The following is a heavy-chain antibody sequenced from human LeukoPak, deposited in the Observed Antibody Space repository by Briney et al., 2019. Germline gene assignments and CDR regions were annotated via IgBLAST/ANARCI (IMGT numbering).Heavy chain of an antibody. D-gene: IGHD1-1*01. CDR3: AKRMLGQRRTSPYDY. CDR1: GYTFTSYG. Sequence: ASVKVSCKASGYTFTSYGTSWVRQAPGQGLEWMGWISAYNGNTNYAQNLQDRVTMTTDTSTNTAYMELRSLRSDDTAVYYCAKRMLGQRRTSPYDYWGQGTLVTVSS. CDR2: ISAYNGNT. J-gene: IGHJ4*02. V-gene: IGHV1-18*01.